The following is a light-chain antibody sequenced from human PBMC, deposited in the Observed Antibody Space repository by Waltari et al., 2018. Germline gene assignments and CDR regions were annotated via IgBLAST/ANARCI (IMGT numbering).Light chain of an antibody. CDR1: QSVNEY. J-gene: IGKJ4*01. Sequence: EIVLTQSPATLSLSPGERATLSCRASQSVNEYLAWYQQIPGQAPRLLIYDASNRATGIPARFSGSGSGTDFPLTISSLEPEDFTIYYCHVRSNWPPVTFGGGTKVEIK. CDR2: DAS. V-gene: IGKV3-11*01. CDR3: HVRSNWPPVT.